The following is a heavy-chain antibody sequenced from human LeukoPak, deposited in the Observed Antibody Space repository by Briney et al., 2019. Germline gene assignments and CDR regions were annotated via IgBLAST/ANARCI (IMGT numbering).Heavy chain of an antibody. CDR3: ASSYTAADRTFDI. V-gene: IGHV5-51*01. CDR2: IYPGDSDT. CDR1: GYSFTSYW. J-gene: IGHJ3*02. D-gene: IGHD3-16*02. Sequence: GESLKISCKGSGYSFTSYWIGWVRQMPGKGLEWMGIIYPGDSDTRYSPSFQGQVTISAGKSISTAYLQWSSLKASDTAMYYCASSYTAADRTFDIWGQGTMVTVSS.